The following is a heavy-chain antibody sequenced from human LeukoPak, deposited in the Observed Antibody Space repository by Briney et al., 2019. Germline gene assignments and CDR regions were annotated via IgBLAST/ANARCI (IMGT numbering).Heavy chain of an antibody. Sequence: SETLSLTCTVSGGSISSYYWSWLRQSPGKGLEWIGYIYYSGSTNYNPSLKSRVTISVDTSKNQFSLKLSSVTAADPAVYYCARGGPSGSPPGGQGTRVTVSP. CDR1: GGSISSYY. V-gene: IGHV4-59*08. J-gene: IGHJ5*02. CDR3: ARGGPSGSPP. D-gene: IGHD6-25*01. CDR2: IYYSGST.